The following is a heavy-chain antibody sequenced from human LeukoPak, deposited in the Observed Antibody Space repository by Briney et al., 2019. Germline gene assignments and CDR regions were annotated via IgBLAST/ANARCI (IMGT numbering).Heavy chain of an antibody. D-gene: IGHD3-9*01. J-gene: IGHJ6*03. CDR2: INHSGST. CDR3: ARERRVLRYFDYYYYMDV. CDR1: GGSFSGYY. Sequence: SETLSLTCAVYGGSFSGYYWSWIRQPPGKGLEWIGEINHSGSTNYNPSLKSRVTISVDTSKNQFSLKLSSVTAADTAVYYCARERRVLRYFDYYYYMDVWGKGTTVTVSS. V-gene: IGHV4-34*01.